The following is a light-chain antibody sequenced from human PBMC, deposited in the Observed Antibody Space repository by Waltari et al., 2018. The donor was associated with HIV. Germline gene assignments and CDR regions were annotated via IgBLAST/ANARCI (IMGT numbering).Light chain of an antibody. V-gene: IGLV2-14*03. CDR1: STDSRFYQY. CDR2: DIN. Sequence: QSALTQPASVSGFLGQPINISCTGISTDSRFYQYVSWYQQHPGKIPRLIIFDINNRPSGVSDHFSGSRSGNSASLTFSGLQSGDEAHYYCASNRLDYTLIFGGGTKLTVL. J-gene: IGLJ2*01. CDR3: ASNRLDYTLI.